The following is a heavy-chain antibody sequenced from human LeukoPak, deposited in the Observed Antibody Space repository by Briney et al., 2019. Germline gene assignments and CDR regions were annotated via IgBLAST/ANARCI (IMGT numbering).Heavy chain of an antibody. J-gene: IGHJ3*02. D-gene: IGHD4-17*01. CDR1: GGSFSGYY. CDR2: IYYSGST. Sequence: TPSETLSLTCAVYGGSFSGYYWSWIRQPPGKGLEWIGYIYYSGSTNYNPSLKSRVTISVDTSKNQFSLKLSSVTAADTAVYYCAREDDYGDYGDAFDIWGQGTMVTVSS. CDR3: AREDDYGDYGDAFDI. V-gene: IGHV4-59*01.